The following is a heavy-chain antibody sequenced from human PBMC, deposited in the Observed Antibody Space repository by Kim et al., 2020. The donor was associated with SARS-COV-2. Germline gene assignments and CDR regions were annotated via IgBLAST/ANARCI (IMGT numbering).Heavy chain of an antibody. V-gene: IGHV1-3*01. CDR1: GYTFTSYA. CDR3: AREGGGLLWFRDPSPYYYYGMDV. CDR2: INACNGNT. J-gene: IGHJ6*02. D-gene: IGHD3-10*01. Sequence: ASVKVSCKASGYTFTSYAMHWVRQAPGQRLEWMGWINACNGNTKYSQKFQGRVTITRDTSASTAYMELSSLRSEDTAVYYCAREGGGLLWFRDPSPYYYYGMDVWGQGTTVTVSS.